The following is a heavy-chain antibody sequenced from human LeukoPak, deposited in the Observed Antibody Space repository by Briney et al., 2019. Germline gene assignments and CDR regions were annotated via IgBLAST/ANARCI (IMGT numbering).Heavy chain of an antibody. Sequence: SVKVSCKASGGTFSSYAISWVRQAPGQGLEWMGRIIPILGIANYAQKFQGRVTITADKSTSTAYMELSSLRSEDTAVYYCARDRHLVGFDYWGQGTLVTVSS. J-gene: IGHJ4*02. V-gene: IGHV1-69*04. CDR3: ARDRHLVGFDY. D-gene: IGHD2-15*01. CDR2: IIPILGIA. CDR1: GGTFSSYA.